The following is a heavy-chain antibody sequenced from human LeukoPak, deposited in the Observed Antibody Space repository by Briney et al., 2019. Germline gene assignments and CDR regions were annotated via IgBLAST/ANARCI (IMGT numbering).Heavy chain of an antibody. CDR1: GFIFSNYR. Sequence: PGGSLRLSCAASGFIFSNYRMNWVRRAPGKGLEWVSSISRGSYIYYADSVKGRFTISRDNAKNSLYLQMNSLRAEVTAVYYCARDGGGSGRNYYYGLDVWGQGTTVTVSS. CDR2: ISRGSYI. D-gene: IGHD3-10*01. V-gene: IGHV3-21*01. J-gene: IGHJ6*02. CDR3: ARDGGGSGRNYYYGLDV.